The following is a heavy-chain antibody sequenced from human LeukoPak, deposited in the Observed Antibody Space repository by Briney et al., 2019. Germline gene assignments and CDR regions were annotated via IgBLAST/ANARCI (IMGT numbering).Heavy chain of an antibody. CDR3: ARVDIKGGYYDSSGYSLFGY. Sequence: GASVKVSCKASGYTFTSYYMHWVRQAPGQGLEWMGIINPSGGSTSYAQKFQGRVTMTRDTSTSTVYMELSSLRSEDTAVYYCARVDIKGGYYDSSGYSLFGYWGQGTLVAVSS. V-gene: IGHV1-46*01. CDR2: INPSGGST. J-gene: IGHJ4*02. D-gene: IGHD3-22*01. CDR1: GYTFTSYY.